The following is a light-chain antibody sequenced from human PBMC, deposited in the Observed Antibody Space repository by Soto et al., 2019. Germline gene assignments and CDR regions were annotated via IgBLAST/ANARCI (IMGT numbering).Light chain of an antibody. CDR3: QHYNSYSEA. CDR1: QDINNC. Sequence: DIQMTQTPSSLSASVGDRVTITCQASQDINNCLNWYYQKPGKAPKLLIYDASNLETGAPSRFSGSGSGTHFTLTISSLQPEDFATYYCQHYNSYSEAFGQGTKVEL. V-gene: IGKV1-33*01. J-gene: IGKJ1*01. CDR2: DAS.